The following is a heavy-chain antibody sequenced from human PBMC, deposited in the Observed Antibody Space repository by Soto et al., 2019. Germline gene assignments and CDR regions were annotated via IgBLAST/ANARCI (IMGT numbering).Heavy chain of an antibody. J-gene: IGHJ6*02. CDR3: AREEIIVLLAASYGMDV. Sequence: ASVKVSCKASGYTFTGYYMHWVRQAPGQGLEWMGWINPNSGGTNYAQKFQGRVTMTRDTSISTAYMELSRLRSDDTAVYYCAREEIIVLLAASYGMDVWGQGTTVTVSS. V-gene: IGHV1-2*02. CDR1: GYTFTGYY. D-gene: IGHD2-15*01. CDR2: INPNSGGT.